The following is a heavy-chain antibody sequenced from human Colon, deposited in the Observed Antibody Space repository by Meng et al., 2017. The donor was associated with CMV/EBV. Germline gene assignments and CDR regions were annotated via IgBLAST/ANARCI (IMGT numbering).Heavy chain of an antibody. CDR3: ARVICGGDCYLDY. CDR2: IITISGTT. CDR1: KGTFTSYP. V-gene: IGHV1-69*12. Sequence: QVQQEKSGAEWKKPGSSLKVSCKASKGTFTSYPISWVRQGPGQGFEWVGGIITISGTTDYAQKFQGRVTITADESTSTAYMKLSNLRSEDTAIYYCARVICGGDCYLDYWGRGTLVTVSS. D-gene: IGHD2-21*02. J-gene: IGHJ4*02.